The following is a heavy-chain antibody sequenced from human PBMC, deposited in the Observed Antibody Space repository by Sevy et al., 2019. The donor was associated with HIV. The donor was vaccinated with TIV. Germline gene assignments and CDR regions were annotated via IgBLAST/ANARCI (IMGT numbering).Heavy chain of an antibody. CDR3: AKDRAYSGSRSDFDY. CDR2: ISGSGGST. Sequence: GGSLRLSCAASGFTFSSYAMSWVRQAPGKGLEWVSAISGSGGSTYYADSVKGRFTISRDNSKNTLYLQMNSLRAEDTAVYYCAKDRAYSGSRSDFDYWGQGTLVTVSS. J-gene: IGHJ4*02. V-gene: IGHV3-23*01. D-gene: IGHD1-26*01. CDR1: GFTFSSYA.